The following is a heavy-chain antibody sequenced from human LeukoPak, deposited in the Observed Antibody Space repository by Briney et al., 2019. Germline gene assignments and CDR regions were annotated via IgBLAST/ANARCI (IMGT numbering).Heavy chain of an antibody. Sequence: SETLSLTCAVYGGSFSGYYWSWIRQPPGKGLEWIGEINHSGSTNYNPSLKSRVTISVDTSKNQFSLKRSSVTAADTAVYYCARGNSRYCSGGSCYRGSGFQHWGQGTLVTVSS. CDR1: GGSFSGYY. D-gene: IGHD2-15*01. CDR3: ARGNSRYCSGGSCYRGSGFQH. J-gene: IGHJ1*01. V-gene: IGHV4-34*01. CDR2: INHSGST.